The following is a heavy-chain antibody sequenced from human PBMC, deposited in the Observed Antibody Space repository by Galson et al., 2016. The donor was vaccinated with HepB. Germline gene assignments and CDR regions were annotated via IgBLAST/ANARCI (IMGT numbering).Heavy chain of an antibody. V-gene: IGHV5-51*01. Sequence: QSGAEVKKPGESLQISCKNSGYSFTRYHIAWVRQAPGKGLEWIGLIYVGDSDTRYSPSFQGQVTISADKSISTAYLQWSSLEASDTAMYYCARLRGSVILASTDRYFDYWGQGTLVTVSS. CDR2: IYVGDSDT. CDR3: ARLRGSVILASTDRYFDY. D-gene: IGHD3-16*01. CDR1: GYSFTRYH. J-gene: IGHJ4*02.